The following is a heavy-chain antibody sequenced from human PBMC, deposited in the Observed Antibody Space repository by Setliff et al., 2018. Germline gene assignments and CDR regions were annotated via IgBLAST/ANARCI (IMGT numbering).Heavy chain of an antibody. Sequence: GGSLRLSCAASGFSFSGSAVYWVRQASVKGLEWIGRIRGRTDNYATAYAASVRGRFTISRDNSKNTAYLQMNSLKIEDTAVYYCAGAGGNSDCFDYWGQGTLVTVSS. J-gene: IGHJ4*02. V-gene: IGHV3-73*01. D-gene: IGHD2-21*02. CDR2: IRGRTDNYAT. CDR1: GFSFSGSA. CDR3: AGAGGNSDCFDY.